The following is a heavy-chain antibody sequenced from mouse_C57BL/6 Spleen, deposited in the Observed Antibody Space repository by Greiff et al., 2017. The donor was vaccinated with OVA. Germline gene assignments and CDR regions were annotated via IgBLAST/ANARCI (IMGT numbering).Heavy chain of an antibody. J-gene: IGHJ4*01. Sequence: VKLVESGAELVRPGASVKLSCKASGYTFTDYYINWVKQRPGQGLEWIARIYPGSGNTYYNEKFKGKATLTAEKSSSTAYMQLSSLTSEDSAVYFCAYGNYEGAMDYWGQGTSVTVSS. CDR1: GYTFTDYY. V-gene: IGHV1-76*01. CDR2: IYPGSGNT. CDR3: AYGNYEGAMDY. D-gene: IGHD2-1*01.